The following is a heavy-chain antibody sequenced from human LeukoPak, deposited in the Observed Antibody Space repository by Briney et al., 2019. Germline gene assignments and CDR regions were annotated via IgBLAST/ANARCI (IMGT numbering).Heavy chain of an antibody. CDR2: INHSGST. CDR1: GGSFSDYY. Sequence: SETLSLTCAVYGGSFSDYYWSWIRQSPGQGLEWIGEINHSGSTNYNPSLKSRVTISVDTSKNQFSLRLRSVTAADTAVYYCARDYYDSSGHRQIDYWGQGTLVTVSS. J-gene: IGHJ4*02. CDR3: ARDYYDSSGHRQIDY. D-gene: IGHD3-22*01. V-gene: IGHV4-34*01.